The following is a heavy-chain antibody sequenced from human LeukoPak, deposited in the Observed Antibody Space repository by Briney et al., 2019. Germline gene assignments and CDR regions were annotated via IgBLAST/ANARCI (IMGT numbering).Heavy chain of an antibody. CDR3: AVIGYYDILTGYYDFDY. Sequence: GGSLRLSCAASGFTFSSYSMNWVRQAPGKGLEGVSSISSSSSYIYYADSVKGRFTISRDNAKNSLYLQMNSLRAEDTAVYYCAVIGYYDILTGYYDFDYWGQGTLVTVSS. J-gene: IGHJ4*02. D-gene: IGHD3-9*01. CDR2: ISSSSSYI. V-gene: IGHV3-21*01. CDR1: GFTFSSYS.